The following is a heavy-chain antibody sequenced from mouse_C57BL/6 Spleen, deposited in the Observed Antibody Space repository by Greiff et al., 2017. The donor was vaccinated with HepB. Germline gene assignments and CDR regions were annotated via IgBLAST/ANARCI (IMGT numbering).Heavy chain of an antibody. CDR3: ARWLLRYFDV. Sequence: VQLQQPGAELVKPGASVKLSCKASGYTFTSYWMHWVKQSPEQGLEWIGMIHPNSGSTNYNEKFKSKATLTVDKSSSTAYMQLSSLTSEDSAVYYCARWLLRYFDVWGTGTTVTVSS. D-gene: IGHD2-3*01. V-gene: IGHV1-64*01. CDR1: GYTFTSYW. J-gene: IGHJ1*03. CDR2: IHPNSGST.